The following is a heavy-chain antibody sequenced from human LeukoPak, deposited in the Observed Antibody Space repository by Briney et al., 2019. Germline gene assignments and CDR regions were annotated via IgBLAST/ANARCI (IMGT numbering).Heavy chain of an antibody. V-gene: IGHV3-7*01. CDR2: IKQDGSEK. Sequence: GGSLRLSCSASGFTFSNYYMTWVRQAPGKAREWVAFIKQDGSEKAYVDSVKGRFTISGDNAKNSLYLQMNSLRVDDTAVYYCARGGYSFDYLGQGTLVTVSS. CDR1: GFTFSNYY. CDR3: ARGGYSFDY. D-gene: IGHD5-12*01. J-gene: IGHJ4*02.